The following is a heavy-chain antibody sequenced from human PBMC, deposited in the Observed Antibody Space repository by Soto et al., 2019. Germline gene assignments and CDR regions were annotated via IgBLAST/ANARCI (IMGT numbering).Heavy chain of an antibody. CDR3: VKGVWYGPSSPSDL. CDR2: LSYDGIAQ. V-gene: IGHV3-30*18. D-gene: IGHD2-8*01. Sequence: PGGSLRLSCAASGFTLSRQDIHWVRQAPGKGLEWVAVLSYDGIAQYYADSVKGRFTISRDNSKNTLYLQMNSLRVEDTALYYFVKGVWYGPSSPSDLWGQGSLVTVSS. J-gene: IGHJ5*02. CDR1: GFTLSRQD.